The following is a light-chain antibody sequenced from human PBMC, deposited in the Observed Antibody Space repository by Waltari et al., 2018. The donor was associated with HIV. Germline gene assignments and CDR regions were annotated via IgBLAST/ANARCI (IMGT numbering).Light chain of an antibody. CDR2: RND. V-gene: IGLV1-47*01. J-gene: IGLJ3*02. CDR1: SSNIGSNY. CDR3: AAWDNSLSAWV. Sequence: QSVLTQPPSASGTPGQRVSISCSGSSSNIGSNYVYWYQQLPGTAPKLLMYRNDERPSGVPYRFSGSKSGTSASLALSGLRSEYEADYYCAAWDNSLSAWVFGGGTKLTVL.